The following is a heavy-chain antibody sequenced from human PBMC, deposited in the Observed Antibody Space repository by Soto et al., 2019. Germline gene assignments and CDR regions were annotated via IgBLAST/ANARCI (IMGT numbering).Heavy chain of an antibody. J-gene: IGHJ4*02. CDR1: GFTFSDYA. D-gene: IGHD3-22*01. Sequence: AGGSLRLSCAASGFTFSDYAMSWVRQAPGKGLEWVSGISESGGSTYYADSVKGRFTMSRDTSKNTLYLQMNSLRAEDTAVYYCAKDQNYDRIPEAYWGQGTLVTVSS. CDR2: ISESGGST. CDR3: AKDQNYDRIPEAY. V-gene: IGHV3-23*01.